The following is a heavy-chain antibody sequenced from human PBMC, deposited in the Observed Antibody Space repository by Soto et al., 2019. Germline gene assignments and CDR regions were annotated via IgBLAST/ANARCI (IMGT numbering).Heavy chain of an antibody. J-gene: IGHJ5*02. V-gene: IGHV4-59*01. D-gene: IGHD3-22*01. CDR3: ARTVHDSSGYYFSDWFDP. Sequence: SETLSLTCTVSGGSISSYYWSWIRQPPGKGLEWIGYIYYSGSTNYNPSLKSRVTISVDASKNQFSLKLSSVTAADTAVYYCARTVHDSSGYYFSDWFDPCGQGTLVTVSS. CDR2: IYYSGST. CDR1: GGSISSYY.